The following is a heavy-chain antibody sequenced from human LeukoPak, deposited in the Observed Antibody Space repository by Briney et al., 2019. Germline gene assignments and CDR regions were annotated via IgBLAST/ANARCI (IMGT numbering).Heavy chain of an antibody. J-gene: IGHJ4*02. D-gene: IGHD5-24*01. CDR1: GFTVSSNY. CDR3: ARLMATIIDY. Sequence: PGGSLRLSCAASGFTVSSNYMGWVRQAPGKGLEWVSFIFGGGSTYYADSVKGRFIISRDNSKNTLYLQMNSLRAEDTAVYYCARLMATIIDYWGQGTLVTVSS. CDR2: IFGGGST. V-gene: IGHV3-66*01.